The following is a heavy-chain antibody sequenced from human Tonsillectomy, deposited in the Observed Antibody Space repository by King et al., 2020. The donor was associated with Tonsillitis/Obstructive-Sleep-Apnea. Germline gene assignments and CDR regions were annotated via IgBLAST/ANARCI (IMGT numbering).Heavy chain of an antibody. J-gene: IGHJ4*02. CDR3: TRDIRGNYDFWSGYPGY. CDR2: IIGSGNTI. D-gene: IGHD3-3*01. V-gene: IGHV3-48*02. CDR1: GFTFNFYS. Sequence: EVQLVESGGGLIQPGGSLRLSCAASGFTFNFYSMDWVRQAPGKGLEWGSYIIGSGNTIYYCDSVKGRFTISRDKSKSSLYMKMNSLRDEDTYVSYCTRDIRGNYDFWSGYPGYWGQGTLVTVSS.